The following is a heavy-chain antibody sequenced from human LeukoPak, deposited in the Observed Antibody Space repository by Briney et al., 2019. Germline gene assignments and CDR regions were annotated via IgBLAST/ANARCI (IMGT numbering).Heavy chain of an antibody. Sequence: GGSLRLSCAASGFTFSSYEMNWVRQAPGKGLEWVSYISSSGSTIYYADSVKGRFTISRDNAKNSLYLQMNSLRAEDTAVYYCAKTSSWYRGVDAFDIWGQGTRVTVSS. CDR3: AKTSSWYRGVDAFDI. CDR1: GFTFSSYE. J-gene: IGHJ3*02. V-gene: IGHV3-48*03. CDR2: ISSSGSTI. D-gene: IGHD6-13*01.